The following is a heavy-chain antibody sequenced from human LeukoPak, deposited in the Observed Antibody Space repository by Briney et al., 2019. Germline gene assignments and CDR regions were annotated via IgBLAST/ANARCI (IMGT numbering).Heavy chain of an antibody. D-gene: IGHD1-20*01. CDR3: ARGTITVPYYYMDV. CDR1: GYTFTSYD. J-gene: IGHJ6*03. Sequence: ASVKVSCKASGYTFTSYDINWVRQATGQGLEWMGWMNPNSGNTGYAQKFQGRVTMTRNTSISTAYMELSSLRSEDTAVYYCARGTITVPYYYMDVWGKGTTVTISS. V-gene: IGHV1-8*01. CDR2: MNPNSGNT.